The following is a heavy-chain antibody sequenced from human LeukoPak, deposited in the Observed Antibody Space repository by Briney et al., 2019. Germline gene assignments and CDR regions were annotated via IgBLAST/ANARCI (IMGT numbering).Heavy chain of an antibody. J-gene: IGHJ4*02. V-gene: IGHV3-74*01. CDR1: GFTFSSYW. CDR3: ARGLGDDSSGYYGGPVDY. CDR2: INSDGSST. Sequence: GGSLRLSCAASGFTFSSYWMHWVHQAPGKGLVWVSRINSDGSSTSYADSVKGRFTISRDNAKNTLYLQMNSLRAEDTAVYYCARGLGDDSSGYYGGPVDYWGQGTLVTVSS. D-gene: IGHD3-22*01.